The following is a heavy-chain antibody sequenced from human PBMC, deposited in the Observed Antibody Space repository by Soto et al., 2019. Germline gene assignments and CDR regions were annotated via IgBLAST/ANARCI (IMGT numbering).Heavy chain of an antibody. D-gene: IGHD2-15*01. CDR2: ISYDGSNK. Sequence: GGSLRLSCAASGFTFSSYGMHWVRQAPGKGLEWVAVISYDGSNKYYADSVKGRFTISRDNSKNTLYLQMNSLRAEDTAVYYCAKSRGCSGGSCYRSQPLDYWGQGTLVTVSS. V-gene: IGHV3-30*18. J-gene: IGHJ4*02. CDR1: GFTFSSYG. CDR3: AKSRGCSGGSCYRSQPLDY.